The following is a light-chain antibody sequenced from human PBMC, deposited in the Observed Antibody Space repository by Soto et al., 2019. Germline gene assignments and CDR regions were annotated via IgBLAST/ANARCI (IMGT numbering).Light chain of an antibody. Sequence: QSVLTQPASVSGSPGQSITISCTGTSSDVDKYNYVSWYQQHPGKVPKLIIYAGSNRPSGISDRFSGSKSGDTASLTISGLQFEDEADYYCSSYATSSTYVFGTGTKVTVL. V-gene: IGLV2-14*01. CDR1: SSDVDKYNY. CDR3: SSYATSSTYV. CDR2: AGS. J-gene: IGLJ1*01.